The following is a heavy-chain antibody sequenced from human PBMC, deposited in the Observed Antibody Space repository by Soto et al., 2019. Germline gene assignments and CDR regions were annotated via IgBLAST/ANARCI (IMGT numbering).Heavy chain of an antibody. V-gene: IGHV3-15*01. CDR3: TTHLSYGYFSSH. Sequence: CVRWIIKDKGKTLPWVGRIKSTMAGATTEYAAPVKGRFSISRDDSTKTLYLQMKSLKTADAAVYYCTTHLSYGYFSSHWGQRTLVTVSS. D-gene: IGHD3-9*01. J-gene: IGHJ4*01. CDR1: C. CDR2: IKSTMAGATT.